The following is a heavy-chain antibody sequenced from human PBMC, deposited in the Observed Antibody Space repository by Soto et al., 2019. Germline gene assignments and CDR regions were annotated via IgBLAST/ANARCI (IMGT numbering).Heavy chain of an antibody. CDR2: IYYSGST. CDR3: ARATSKYCSGGSCYYYYYYYYMDV. CDR1: GGSISSYY. V-gene: IGHV4-59*12. J-gene: IGHJ6*03. D-gene: IGHD2-15*01. Sequence: PSETLSLTCTVSGGSISSYYWSWIRQPPGKGLEWIGYIYYSGSTYYNPSLKSRVTISVDTSKNQFSLKLSSVTAADTAVYYCARATSKYCSGGSCYYYYYYYYMDVWGKGTTVTVSS.